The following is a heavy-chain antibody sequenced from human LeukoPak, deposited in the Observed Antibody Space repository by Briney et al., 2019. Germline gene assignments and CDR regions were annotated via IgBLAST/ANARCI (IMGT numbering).Heavy chain of an antibody. CDR3: AREDIVVVPAAIGVGFYYGMDV. Sequence: PGGPLRLSCAASGFTFSSYWMSWVRQAPGKGLEWVAHIKQDGSEKYYVDSVKGRFTISRDNAKNSLYLQMNSLRAEDTAVYYCAREDIVVVPAAIGVGFYYGMDVWGQGTTVTVSS. CDR1: GFTFSSYW. J-gene: IGHJ6*02. CDR2: IKQDGSEK. D-gene: IGHD2-2*02. V-gene: IGHV3-7*01.